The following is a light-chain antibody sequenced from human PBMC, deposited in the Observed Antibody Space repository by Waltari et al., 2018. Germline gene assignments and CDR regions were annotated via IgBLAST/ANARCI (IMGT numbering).Light chain of an antibody. CDR1: SSNIGADYA. V-gene: IGLV1-40*01. Sequence: QSVLTQPPSVSGAPGQMVTISCTGSSSNIGADYAVHWYQQLSGTAPKILIVGDNSRPTGVSARCSGSKSGMSAYLAITVLRPEDEGDYFCQSYDKTLNAWVFGGGTKVTVL. J-gene: IGLJ3*02. CDR2: GDN. CDR3: QSYDKTLNAWV.